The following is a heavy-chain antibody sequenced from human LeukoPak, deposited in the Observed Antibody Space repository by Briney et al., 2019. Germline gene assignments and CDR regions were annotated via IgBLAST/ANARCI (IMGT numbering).Heavy chain of an antibody. D-gene: IGHD6-25*01. V-gene: IGHV3-66*01. CDR2: IYSGGET. CDR3: ALIRGSGYPLTY. Sequence: GGSLRLSCAACGFTVSNNYMSWVRQGPGKGLEWVSIIYSGGETYYGDSVKGRFIISRDNSKNTFYLQMSSLSAEDTAVYYCALIRGSGYPLTYWGQGTLVTVSS. CDR1: GFTVSNNY. J-gene: IGHJ4*02.